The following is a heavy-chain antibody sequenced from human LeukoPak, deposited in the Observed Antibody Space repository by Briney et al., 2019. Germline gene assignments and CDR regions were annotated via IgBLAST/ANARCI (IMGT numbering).Heavy chain of an antibody. D-gene: IGHD3-9*01. CDR1: GFTFSSYR. J-gene: IGHJ3*02. CDR2: IKQDGSEK. CDR3: ARDLRYFDWTDAFDI. V-gene: IGHV3-7*01. Sequence: PGGSLRLSCAASGFTFSSYRMSWVRQAPGKGLEWVANIKQDGSEKYYVDSVKGRFTISRDNAKNSLYLQMNSLRAEDTAVYYCARDLRYFDWTDAFDIWGQGTMVTVSS.